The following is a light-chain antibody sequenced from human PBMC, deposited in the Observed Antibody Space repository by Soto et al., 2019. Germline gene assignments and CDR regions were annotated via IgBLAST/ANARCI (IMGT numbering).Light chain of an antibody. CDR2: DVN. Sequence: QSVLTQPPSASGSPGQSVTISCTGTSSDVGSYNYVSWYQQHPGKAPKLMVYDVNKRPSGVPDRFSGSKSGNTASLTVSGLQADDEADYDCSSYVGSNNLGVFGSGTKVPVL. CDR1: SSDVGSYNY. CDR3: SSYVGSNNLGV. V-gene: IGLV2-8*01. J-gene: IGLJ1*01.